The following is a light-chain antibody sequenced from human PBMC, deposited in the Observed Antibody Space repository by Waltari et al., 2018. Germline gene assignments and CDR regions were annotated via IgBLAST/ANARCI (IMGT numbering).Light chain of an antibody. CDR1: SSDVGAYNY. J-gene: IGLJ2*01. V-gene: IGLV2-14*03. Sequence: TQPASVSGSPGQSITISCTGTSSDVGAYNYVSWYQQHPGKVPKLIIYDVSHRPSGVSFRFSGSKSDNTASLTISGLQAEDEADYYCISYTTSDTMIFGGGTKLTVL. CDR3: ISYTTSDTMI. CDR2: DVS.